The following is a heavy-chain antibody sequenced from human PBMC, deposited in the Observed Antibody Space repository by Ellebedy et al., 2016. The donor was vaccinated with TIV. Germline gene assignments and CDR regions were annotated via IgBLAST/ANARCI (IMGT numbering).Heavy chain of an antibody. V-gene: IGHV1-69*13. CDR1: GYTFTTYY. CDR3: ARSTQAYYYGSAYAMDV. J-gene: IGHJ6*02. D-gene: IGHD3-10*01. CDR2: IIPIFGVA. Sequence: ASVKVSCKASGYTFTTYYVHWVRQAPGQGLEWMGGIIPIFGVAKYAQKFQGRVTITADESTGTAYMDLSSLRSEDTALYYCARSTQAYYYGSAYAMDVWGQGTTVTVSS.